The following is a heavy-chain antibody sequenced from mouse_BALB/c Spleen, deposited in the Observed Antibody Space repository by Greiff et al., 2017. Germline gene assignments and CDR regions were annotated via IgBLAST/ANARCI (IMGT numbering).Heavy chain of an antibody. Sequence: EVQLQESGPSLVKPSQTLSLTCSVTGDSITSGYWNWIRKFPGNKLEYMGYISYSGSTYYNPSLKSRISITRDTSKNQYYLQLNSVTTEDTATYYCARWVTTADYFDYWGQGTTLTVSS. CDR2: ISYSGST. CDR1: GDSITSGY. CDR3: ARWVTTADYFDY. V-gene: IGHV3-8*02. J-gene: IGHJ2*01. D-gene: IGHD1-2*01.